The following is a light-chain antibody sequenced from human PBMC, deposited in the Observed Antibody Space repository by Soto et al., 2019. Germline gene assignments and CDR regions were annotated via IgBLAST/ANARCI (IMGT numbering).Light chain of an antibody. J-gene: IGKJ1*01. CDR1: QSVSSNY. CDR2: GAS. CDR3: QQYGSSPQT. Sequence: EIVLTQSPDTLSLSPGERATLSCRASQSVSSNYLAWYQQIPGQAPRPLIYGASSRVPGIPDRFSGSGSGTDFTLTISRLEPEDFAVYYCQQYGSSPQTFGQGTKVDIK. V-gene: IGKV3-20*01.